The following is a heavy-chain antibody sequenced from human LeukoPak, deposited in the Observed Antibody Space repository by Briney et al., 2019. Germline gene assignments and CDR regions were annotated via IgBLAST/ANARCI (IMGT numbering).Heavy chain of an antibody. Sequence: SETLSLTCTVSGDSISSYYWSWIRQPPGKGLEWIGFINYSGSTTYNPSLKNRVTISGDTSKNQFSLKVNSVTAADTAVYYCARGAGWYNCWGQGTLVTVSS. CDR1: GDSISSYY. J-gene: IGHJ4*02. CDR3: ARGAGWYNC. CDR2: INYSGST. V-gene: IGHV4-59*01. D-gene: IGHD6-19*01.